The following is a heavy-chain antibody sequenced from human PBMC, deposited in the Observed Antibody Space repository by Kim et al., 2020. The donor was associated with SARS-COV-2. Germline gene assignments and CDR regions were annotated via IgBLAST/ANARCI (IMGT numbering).Heavy chain of an antibody. D-gene: IGHD4-17*01. Sequence: KADSGRGRFTSSGENSKTTLYLQMNSLRAEDTAVYYCAREGGDYGSGFDPWGQGTLVTVSS. CDR3: AREGGDYGSGFDP. J-gene: IGHJ5*02. V-gene: IGHV3-30*07.